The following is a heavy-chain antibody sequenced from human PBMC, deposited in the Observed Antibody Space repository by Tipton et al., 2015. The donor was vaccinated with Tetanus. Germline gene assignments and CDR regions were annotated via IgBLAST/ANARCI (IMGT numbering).Heavy chain of an antibody. CDR1: GFTVSSNY. CDR2: IYSGGST. J-gene: IGHJ4*02. Sequence: SLRLSCAASGFTVSSNYMSWVRQAPGKGLEWVSVIYSGGSTYYADSVKGRFTISRDNSKNTLYLQMNSLRAEDTAVYYCARYCGSDSDSGVNDYWGQGTLVTVSS. D-gene: IGHD2-21*02. CDR3: ARYCGSDSDSGVNDY. V-gene: IGHV3-53*01.